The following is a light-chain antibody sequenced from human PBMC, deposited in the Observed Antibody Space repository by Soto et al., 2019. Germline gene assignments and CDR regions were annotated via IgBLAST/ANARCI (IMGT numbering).Light chain of an antibody. J-gene: IGKJ5*01. Sequence: EIVMTQSPATLSVSPGERATLSCRASQSIGNNYLAWYQQKPGQAPRLLIYDASNRATGIPARFSGSGSGTDFTLTISSLEPEDFAVYYCQQRSNWPITFGQGTRLEIK. CDR1: QSIGNNY. CDR3: QQRSNWPIT. CDR2: DAS. V-gene: IGKV3-11*01.